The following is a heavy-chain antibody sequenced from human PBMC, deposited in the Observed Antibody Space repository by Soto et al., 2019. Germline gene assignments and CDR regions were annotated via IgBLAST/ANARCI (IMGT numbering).Heavy chain of an antibody. CDR2: IYMNGST. J-gene: IGHJ6*02. Sequence: SETLSLTCTVSGGPISSYYWSWIRQPAGKGLEWIGRIYMNGSTNYNPSLKSRVTVSVDTSKSQFSLMLNSVTAADTAVYYCVRGGSSGWYYYGMDVWGQGTPVTVSS. CDR1: GGPISSYY. D-gene: IGHD6-19*01. V-gene: IGHV4-4*07. CDR3: VRGGSSGWYYYGMDV.